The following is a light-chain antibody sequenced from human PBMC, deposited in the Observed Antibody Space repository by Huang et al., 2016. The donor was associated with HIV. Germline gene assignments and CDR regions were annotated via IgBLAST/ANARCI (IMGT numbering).Light chain of an antibody. CDR2: AAS. CDR3: QQYHNWPLYS. V-gene: IGKV3-15*01. Sequence: EIVMTQSPATLSVSPGERATLSCRASQSVTRNLAWYQQKPGQAPRLLIYAASTRAAGIPARFSGSGSETEFTLTISSLQSEDFAVYSCQQYHNWPLYSFGQGTKLEIK. CDR1: QSVTRN. J-gene: IGKJ2*03.